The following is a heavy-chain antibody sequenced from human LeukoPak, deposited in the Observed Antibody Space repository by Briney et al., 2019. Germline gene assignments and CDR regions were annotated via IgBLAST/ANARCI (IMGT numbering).Heavy chain of an antibody. D-gene: IGHD6-6*01. CDR1: GGSISSYY. CDR2: TSTTGST. Sequence: PSETLSLTCTVSGGSISSYYWNWIRQPAGKGLEWIGRTSTTGSTNYNPSLKSRLTMSVDTSKNQFSLRLSSVSAADTAVYYCAREYSSSSGRTFDYWGQGTLVTVSS. J-gene: IGHJ4*02. V-gene: IGHV4-4*07. CDR3: AREYSSSSGRTFDY.